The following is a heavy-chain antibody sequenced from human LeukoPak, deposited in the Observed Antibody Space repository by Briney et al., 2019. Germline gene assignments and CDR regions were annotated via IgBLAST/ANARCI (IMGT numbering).Heavy chain of an antibody. CDR1: GFTLSNSA. V-gene: IGHV3-53*01. J-gene: IGHJ4*02. Sequence: PGGSLRLSCAASGFTLSNSAMSWVRQAPGKGLEWVSVIFSGGSTNYANSMKGRFTISRDNSKNTLYLQMNSLRGEDTAVYYCAAWRGSNWFDYWGQGTQVTVSS. D-gene: IGHD6-13*01. CDR2: IFSGGST. CDR3: AAWRGSNWFDY.